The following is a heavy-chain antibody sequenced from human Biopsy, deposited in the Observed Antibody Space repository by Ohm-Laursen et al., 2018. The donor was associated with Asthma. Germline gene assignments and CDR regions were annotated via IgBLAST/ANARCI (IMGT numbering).Heavy chain of an antibody. D-gene: IGHD6-19*01. J-gene: IGHJ4*02. Sequence: SLRLSCAAARFTYEMHWVRQAPGKGLEWVAVISYDGSSIYYADSVKGRFTISRDNSKNTLTLQMNSLTAEDTAVYYCAREGVAGTHIEDWGQGTLVTVSS. CDR1: RFTYE. V-gene: IGHV3-30*19. CDR3: AREGVAGTHIED. CDR2: ISYDGSSI.